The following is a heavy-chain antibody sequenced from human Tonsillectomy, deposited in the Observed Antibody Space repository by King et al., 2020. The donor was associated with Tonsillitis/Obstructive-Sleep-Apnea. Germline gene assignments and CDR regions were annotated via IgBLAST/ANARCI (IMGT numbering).Heavy chain of an antibody. CDR3: ARDQLPGPHYSMDV. CDR2: IYYSGST. V-gene: IGHV4-31*03. J-gene: IGHJ6*04. CDR1: GGSISSGGYY. Sequence: QLQESGPGLVQPSQTLSLTFTVSGGSISSGGYYWGWIRQTPGKGLEWIGYIYYSGSTFYNPSLKSRVNISLDTSKNQFSLKLSPVTAADTAVYFCARDQLPGPHYSMDVWGKGTTVTVSS. D-gene: IGHD2-21*01.